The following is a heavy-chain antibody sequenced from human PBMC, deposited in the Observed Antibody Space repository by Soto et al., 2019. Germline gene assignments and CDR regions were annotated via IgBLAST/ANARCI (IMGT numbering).Heavy chain of an antibody. Sequence: GGSLRLSCAASGFTFSSYSMNWVRQAPGKGLEWVSSISSSSSYIYYADSVKGRFTISRDNAKNSLYLQMNSLRAEDTAVYYCVLWFGELPHPYYYYGMDVWGQGTTVTVSS. D-gene: IGHD3-10*01. CDR3: VLWFGELPHPYYYYGMDV. CDR2: ISSSSSYI. V-gene: IGHV3-21*01. J-gene: IGHJ6*02. CDR1: GFTFSSYS.